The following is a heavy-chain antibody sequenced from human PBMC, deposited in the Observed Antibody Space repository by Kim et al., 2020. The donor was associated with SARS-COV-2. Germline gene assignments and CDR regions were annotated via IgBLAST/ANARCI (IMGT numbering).Heavy chain of an antibody. V-gene: IGHV4-59*02. CDR2: SYDSGST. Sequence: SETLSLTCTVSGGSVSSFYWSWIRQPPGKGLEWIGNSYDSGSTSYNPSLKSRVTISVDTSKNQFSLRLSSVSAADTAVYFCARTRGMDVWGQGTTVTVSS. J-gene: IGHJ6*02. CDR3: ARTRGMDV. CDR1: GGSVSSFY.